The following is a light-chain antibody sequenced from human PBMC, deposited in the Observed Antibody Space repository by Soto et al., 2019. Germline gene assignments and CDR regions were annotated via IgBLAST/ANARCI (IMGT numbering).Light chain of an antibody. V-gene: IGLV2-23*01. CDR2: EGI. CDR3: CSYAGSGTDNYV. CDR1: SSDIGTYNL. Sequence: QPASVSGSPGQSITISCTGTSSDIGTYNLVSWYQHYPGKAPKLMIYEGIKRPSGVSNRFSGSKSGNTAFLTISGLQAEDEADYYCCSYAGSGTDNYVFGSGTKVTVL. J-gene: IGLJ1*01.